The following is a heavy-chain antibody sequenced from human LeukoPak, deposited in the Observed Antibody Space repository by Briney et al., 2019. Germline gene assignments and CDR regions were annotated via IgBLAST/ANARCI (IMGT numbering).Heavy chain of an antibody. Sequence: SETLSLTCAVYGGSFSGYYWSWIRQPPGKGLEWIGEINHSGSTNYNPSLKSRVTISVDTPKNQFSLKLSSVTAADTAVYYCARGFYGDYCMDVWGQGTTVTVSS. CDR3: ARGFYGDYCMDV. D-gene: IGHD4-17*01. J-gene: IGHJ6*02. V-gene: IGHV4-34*01. CDR1: GGSFSGYY. CDR2: INHSGST.